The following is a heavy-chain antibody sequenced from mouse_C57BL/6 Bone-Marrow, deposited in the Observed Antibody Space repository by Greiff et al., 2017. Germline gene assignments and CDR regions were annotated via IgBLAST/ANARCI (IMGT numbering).Heavy chain of an antibody. J-gene: IGHJ3*01. CDR1: GYAFSSSW. CDR2: IYPGDGDT. CDR3: AREAVTTEGFAY. D-gene: IGHD1-1*01. V-gene: IGHV1-82*01. Sequence: QVQLQQSGPELVKPGASVTISCKASGYAFSSSWMNWVKQRPGKGLEWIGRIYPGDGDTNYNGKFKGKATLTADKSSSTAYMQLSSLTSEDSAVYFCAREAVTTEGFAYWGQGTLVTVSA.